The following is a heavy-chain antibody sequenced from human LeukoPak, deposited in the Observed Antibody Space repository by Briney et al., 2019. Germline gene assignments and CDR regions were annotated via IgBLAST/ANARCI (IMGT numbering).Heavy chain of an antibody. V-gene: IGHV3-33*01. CDR1: RFTFSSYW. CDR3: AREMTPSGYDLDY. D-gene: IGHD5-12*01. Sequence: GGSLRLSCAASRFTFSSYWMHWVRQAPGKGLEWAAVIWYDGSNKYYADSVKGRFTISRDNSKNTLYLQMNSLRAEDTAVYYCAREMTPSGYDLDYWGQGTLVTVSS. CDR2: IWYDGSNK. J-gene: IGHJ4*02.